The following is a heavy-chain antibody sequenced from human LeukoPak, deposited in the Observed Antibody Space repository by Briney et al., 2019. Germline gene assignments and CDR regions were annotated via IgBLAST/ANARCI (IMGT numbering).Heavy chain of an antibody. CDR3: ARAGYCSSTSCPLLRFDY. Sequence: ASVKVSCKASGYTFTGYYMHWVRQAPGQGLEWMGWINPNSGGTNYAQKFQGRVTMTRDTSISTAYMELSRLRSDDTAVYYCARAGYCSSTSCPLLRFDYWGQGTLVTVSS. CDR1: GYTFTGYY. CDR2: INPNSGGT. V-gene: IGHV1-2*02. D-gene: IGHD2-2*01. J-gene: IGHJ4*02.